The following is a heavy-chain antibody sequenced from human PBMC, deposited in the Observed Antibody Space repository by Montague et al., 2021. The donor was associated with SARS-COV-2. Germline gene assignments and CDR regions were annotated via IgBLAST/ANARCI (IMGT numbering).Heavy chain of an antibody. CDR3: ASRSIAVAYYFDN. Sequence: SETLSLTYAVSGASISSTNWWTWVRQPPGKGLEWIGEMYHTGTTNYNPXLMSRVTISLDESKNQFSLKMTSVTAADTAVYYCASRSIAVAYYFDNWGQGTLVPVSS. V-gene: IGHV4-4*02. J-gene: IGHJ4*02. CDR2: MYHTGTT. D-gene: IGHD6-19*01. CDR1: GASISSTNW.